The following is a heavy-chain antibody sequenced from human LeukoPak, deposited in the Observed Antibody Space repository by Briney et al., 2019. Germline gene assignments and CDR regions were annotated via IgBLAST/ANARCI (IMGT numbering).Heavy chain of an antibody. CDR2: IIPILGIA. D-gene: IGHD6-13*01. J-gene: IGHJ6*03. CDR1: GGTFSSYA. V-gene: IGHV1-69*04. CDR3: ARAGVIAAAEYYYYYYYMDV. Sequence: GASVKVSCKASGGTFSSYAISWVRQAPGQGLEWMGRIIPILGIANYAQKFQGRVTITADKSTSTAYMELSSLRSEDTAVYYCARAGVIAAAEYYYYYYYMDVWGKGTTVTVSS.